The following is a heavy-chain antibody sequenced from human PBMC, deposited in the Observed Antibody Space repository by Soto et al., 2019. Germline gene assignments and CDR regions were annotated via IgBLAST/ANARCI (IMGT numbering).Heavy chain of an antibody. J-gene: IGHJ6*02. V-gene: IGHV4-61*03. CDR2: ISYTGRT. CDR1: GDPVTSGSYY. Sequence: SETLSLTCIVSGDPVTSGSYYWTWLRQPPGKGLEWIGYISYTGRTKYNPSLQSRVTISVDTSKNDFSLNLSSVTAADTAVYFCAREWGLLPYYVMNVWGHGTAVTVSS. CDR3: AREWGLLPYYVMNV. D-gene: IGHD7-27*01.